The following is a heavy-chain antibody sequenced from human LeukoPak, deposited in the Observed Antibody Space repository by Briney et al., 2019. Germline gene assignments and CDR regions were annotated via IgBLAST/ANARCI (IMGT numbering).Heavy chain of an antibody. CDR1: GFNFSDSR. CDR2: INGGGTEK. V-gene: IGHV3-7*02. Sequence: PGGSLRLSCATSGFNFSDSRMTWVRQAPGKGLQWVANINGGGTEKPFLYSIEGRFTISRDNRKKSLYLQMNSMRPHDTAVYICVTGDWYFESWGQGTLVTVSS. J-gene: IGHJ4*02. D-gene: IGHD2-21*01. CDR3: VTGDWYFES.